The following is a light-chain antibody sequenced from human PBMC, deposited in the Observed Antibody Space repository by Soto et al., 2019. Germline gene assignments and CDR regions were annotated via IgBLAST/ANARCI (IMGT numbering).Light chain of an antibody. J-gene: IGKJ2*01. CDR3: QQTNSFPYT. Sequence: DIQMTQSPSSVSASLGDRVTIICRASQGLGTWLAWYQQKPGKAPNLLIYAASSLHSGVPSRFSGSGSETEFTLTINSLQPEDFATYYCQQTNSFPYTFGQGTKLEIK. CDR2: AAS. CDR1: QGLGTW. V-gene: IGKV1D-12*01.